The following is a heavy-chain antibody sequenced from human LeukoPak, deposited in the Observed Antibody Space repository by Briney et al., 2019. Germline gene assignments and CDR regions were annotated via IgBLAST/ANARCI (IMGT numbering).Heavy chain of an antibody. CDR1: GFTFSNYW. V-gene: IGHV3-7*04. D-gene: IGHD2-21*01. Sequence: PGGSLRLSCAASGFTFSNYWMSWVRQAPGKGLEWVATINQDGSEKSYVDSVEGRFTISRDNAKKSLYLHVNSLRAEDTAVYYCARDIYGGHDYWGQGTLLTVSS. CDR3: ARDIYGGHDY. J-gene: IGHJ4*02. CDR2: INQDGSEK.